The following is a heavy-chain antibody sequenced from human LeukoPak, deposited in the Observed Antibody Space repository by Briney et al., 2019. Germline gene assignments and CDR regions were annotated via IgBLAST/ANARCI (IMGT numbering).Heavy chain of an antibody. CDR1: GFTFSSYW. Sequence: GSLRLSCAVSGFTFSSYWMSWVRQAPGKGLEWVSVIYSGGSTYYADSVKGRFTISRDNSKNTLYLQMNSLRAEDTAVYYCAGNDYEIDYWGQGTLVTVSS. V-gene: IGHV3-53*01. CDR2: IYSGGST. J-gene: IGHJ4*02. D-gene: IGHD4-17*01. CDR3: AGNDYEIDY.